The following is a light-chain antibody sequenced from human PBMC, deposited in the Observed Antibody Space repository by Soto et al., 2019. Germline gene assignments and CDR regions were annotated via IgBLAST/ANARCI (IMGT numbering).Light chain of an antibody. CDR3: QQYNKSFMYS. CDR1: QTVSNNY. V-gene: IGKV3-20*01. J-gene: IGKJ2*01. CDR2: GAS. Sequence: EIVLTQSPGTLSLSPGERATLSCRASQTVSNNYLDWYQQKPGQAPRLLIYGASSRATGIPDRFSGSGSGTDFTLTISRLEPEDFAVDYCQQYNKSFMYSFGQGTNLEIK.